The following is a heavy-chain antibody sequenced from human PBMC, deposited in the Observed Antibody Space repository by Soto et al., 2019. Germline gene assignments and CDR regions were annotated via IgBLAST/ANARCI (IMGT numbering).Heavy chain of an antibody. CDR1: GGSISSSSYY. CDR3: CRHTTAISMVDP. CDR2: IYYSGST. J-gene: IGHJ5*02. Sequence: PSETLSLTCTVSGGSISSSSYYWGWIRQPPGKGLECIGSIYYSGSTYYNPSLKSRVTISVDTSKNQFSLKLSSVTAADTAVYYCCRHTTAISMVDPWGQGTLVTVS. V-gene: IGHV4-39*01. D-gene: IGHD1-26*01.